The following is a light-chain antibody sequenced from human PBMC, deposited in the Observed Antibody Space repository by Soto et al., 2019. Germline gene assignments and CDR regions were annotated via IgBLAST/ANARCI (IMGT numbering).Light chain of an antibody. CDR1: SSDVGGYKY. V-gene: IGLV2-14*01. CDR3: SSYTSSSTLLYV. Sequence: QSVLTQPASMSGSPGQPITISCTGTSSDVGGYKYVSWYQQHPGKAPKLMIYEVSNRPSGVSNRFSGSKSGNTASLTISGLQAEDEADYYCSSYTSSSTLLYVFGTGTKVTVL. CDR2: EVS. J-gene: IGLJ1*01.